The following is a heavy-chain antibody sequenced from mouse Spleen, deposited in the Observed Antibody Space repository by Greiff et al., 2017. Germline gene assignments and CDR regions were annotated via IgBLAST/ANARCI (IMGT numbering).Heavy chain of an antibody. D-gene: IGHD2-1*01. CDR2: ISGGGSYT. CDR1: GFTFSSYG. Sequence: EVHLVESGGGLVKPGGSLKLSCAASGFTFSSYGMSWVRQTPEKRLEWVATISGGGSYTYYPDSVKGRFTISRDNAKNNLYLQMSSLRSEDTALYYCARQNYGNCFAYWGQGTLVTVSA. J-gene: IGHJ3*01. V-gene: IGHV5-9-2*01. CDR3: ARQNYGNCFAY.